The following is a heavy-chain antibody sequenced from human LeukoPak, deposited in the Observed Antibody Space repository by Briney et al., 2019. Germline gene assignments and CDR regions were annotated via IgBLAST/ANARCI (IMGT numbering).Heavy chain of an antibody. Sequence: PGGSLRLSCAASGLTFSSYDMTWVRQAPGRGLEWVSSIRPSGDNTYYGDSVKGRFTISRDNSKNTVYLQMNSLRAEDTAVYSCAKDRLGALLYFDSWGQGTLVTVSS. V-gene: IGHV3-23*01. CDR3: AKDRLGALLYFDS. J-gene: IGHJ4*02. CDR1: GLTFSSYD. CDR2: IRPSGDNT. D-gene: IGHD1-26*01.